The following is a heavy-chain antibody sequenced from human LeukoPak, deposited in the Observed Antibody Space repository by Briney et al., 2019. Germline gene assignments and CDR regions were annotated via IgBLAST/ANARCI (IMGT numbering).Heavy chain of an antibody. V-gene: IGHV3-20*04. Sequence: GGSRRLSCAASGFTFDDFGMSWVRKGPGKGLGWVSGINWNGGSIGYADSVKGRFTISRDNAKNSLFLQMNSLRAEDTALYYCARGYCSGGSCWYFDHWGQGTLVTVSS. D-gene: IGHD2-15*01. J-gene: IGHJ4*02. CDR1: GFTFDDFG. CDR3: ARGYCSGGSCWYFDH. CDR2: INWNGGSI.